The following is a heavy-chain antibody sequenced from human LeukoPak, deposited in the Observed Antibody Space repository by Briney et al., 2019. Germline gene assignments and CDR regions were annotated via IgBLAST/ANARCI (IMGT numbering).Heavy chain of an antibody. CDR2: ISSSSSYI. D-gene: IGHD4-17*01. CDR1: GFTFSSYS. J-gene: IGHJ3*02. CDR3: AREVTTPSPGAFDI. Sequence: KPGGSLRLSCAASGFTFSSYSMNWVRQAPGKGLEWVSSISSSSSYIYYVDSVKGQFTISRDNAKNSLYLQMNSLRAEDTAVYYCAREVTTPSPGAFDIWGQGTMVTVSS. V-gene: IGHV3-21*01.